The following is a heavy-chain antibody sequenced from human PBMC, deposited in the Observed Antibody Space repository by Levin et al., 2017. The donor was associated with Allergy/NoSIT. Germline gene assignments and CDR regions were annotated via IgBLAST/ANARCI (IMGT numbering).Heavy chain of an antibody. Sequence: GGSLRLSCAASGFTFSSYAMHWVRQVPGKGLEWVAVISYDGSNKYYADSVKGRFTISRDNSKNTLYLQMNSLRAEDMAVYYCARVGSSSWSDYYYYGMDVWGQGTTVTVSS. J-gene: IGHJ6*02. CDR3: ARVGSSSWSDYYYYGMDV. D-gene: IGHD6-13*01. CDR1: GFTFSSYA. CDR2: ISYDGSNK. V-gene: IGHV3-30-3*01.